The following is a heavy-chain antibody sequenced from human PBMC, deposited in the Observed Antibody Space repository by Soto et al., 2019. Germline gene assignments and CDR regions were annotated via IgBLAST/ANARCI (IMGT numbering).Heavy chain of an antibody. Sequence: EVPLLESGGGLVQPGGSLRLSCAASGFTFSSFAMTWVRQAPGKGLEWVSSLTGSGDSTYYADSVKGRFTISRDNSKNTLYLQMNSLRADDAALYCCAKGTAVTSGDMAYWGQGTLVTVSS. CDR1: GFTFSSFA. CDR3: AKGTAVTSGDMAY. CDR2: LTGSGDST. J-gene: IGHJ4*02. D-gene: IGHD4-17*01. V-gene: IGHV3-23*01.